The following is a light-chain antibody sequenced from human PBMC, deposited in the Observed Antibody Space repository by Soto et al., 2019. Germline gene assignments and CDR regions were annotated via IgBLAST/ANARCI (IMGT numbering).Light chain of an antibody. J-gene: IGKJ1*01. CDR3: QKYNSAPRT. CDR2: AAS. Sequence: DIQMTQSPSSLSASVGDRVTITCRASQGISNYLAWYQQKPGKVPKLLLYAASTLPSGVPSRFSGSGSGTEFTLTISSLQPEDVATYYCQKYNSAPRTFGQGTKVEIK. V-gene: IGKV1-27*01. CDR1: QGISNY.